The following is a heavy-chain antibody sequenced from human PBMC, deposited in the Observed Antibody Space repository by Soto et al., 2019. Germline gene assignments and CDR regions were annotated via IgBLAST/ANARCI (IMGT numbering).Heavy chain of an antibody. Sequence: EVQLVESGGGLIQPGGSLRLSCAASGFTVSSPYMSWVRQAPGTGLGWVSVMYSGGSTYYADSVKGRFTISRDNSKNTLYLQMDSLRAEDTAVYYCARGHPGGGVTAPYNWGQGTLVTVSS. CDR2: MYSGGST. CDR3: ARGHPGGGVTAPYN. D-gene: IGHD3-16*01. J-gene: IGHJ4*02. V-gene: IGHV3-53*01. CDR1: GFTVSSPY.